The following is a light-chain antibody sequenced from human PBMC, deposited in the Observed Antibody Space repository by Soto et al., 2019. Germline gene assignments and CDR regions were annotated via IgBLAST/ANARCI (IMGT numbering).Light chain of an antibody. Sequence: QSALTQPPSASGSPGQSVTISCTGTSSDVGRSNYVSWYQQNPGKAPKLIIYEVGQRPSGVPDRFSGSKSGNTASLAVSGLQAEDEADYYCSSYAGINNLWVFGGGTQLTVL. CDR2: EVG. J-gene: IGLJ3*02. V-gene: IGLV2-8*01. CDR3: SSYAGINNLWV. CDR1: SSDVGRSNY.